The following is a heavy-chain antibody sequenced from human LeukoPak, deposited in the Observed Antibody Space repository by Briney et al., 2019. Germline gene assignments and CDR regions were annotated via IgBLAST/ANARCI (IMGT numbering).Heavy chain of an antibody. D-gene: IGHD1-1*01. J-gene: IGHJ2*01. CDR1: GDSISSGVYY. V-gene: IGHV4-31*03. Sequence: SETLSLTCTVSGDSISSGVYYWSWIRQHPGKGLEWIGYILYSGTTYHNPSLRSRIAMSVDPSKNQFSLKLSSVTAADTAVYYCARAVGVGRGTYFDLWGRGTLVTVSS. CDR3: ARAVGVGRGTYFDL. CDR2: ILYSGTT.